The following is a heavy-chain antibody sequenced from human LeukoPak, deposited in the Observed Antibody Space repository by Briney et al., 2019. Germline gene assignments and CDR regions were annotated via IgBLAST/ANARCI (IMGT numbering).Heavy chain of an antibody. V-gene: IGHV3-53*01. CDR2: IYSAGST. CDR3: ARGRRDCSSTSCYYYFDY. J-gene: IGHJ4*02. CDR1: GFTVSSNY. D-gene: IGHD2-2*01. Sequence: GGSLRLSCAASGFTVSSNYMSWVRQAPGKGLEWVSVIYSAGSTYYADSVKGRFTISRDNSKNTLFLQMNSLRAEDTAVYYCARGRRDCSSTSCYYYFDYWGQGTLVTVSS.